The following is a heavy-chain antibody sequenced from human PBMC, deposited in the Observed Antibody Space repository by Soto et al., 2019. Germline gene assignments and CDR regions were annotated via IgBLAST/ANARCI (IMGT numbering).Heavy chain of an antibody. J-gene: IGHJ4*02. CDR2: IYYSGST. V-gene: IGHV4-59*01. CDR1: GGSISSYY. D-gene: IGHD3-10*01. Sequence: TSETLSLTCTVSGGSISSYYWSWIRQPPGKGLEWIGYIYYSGSTNYNPSLKSRVTISVDTSKNQFSLKLSSVTAADTAVYYCARAGPKYYYGSGSSGLDYWGQGTLVTVSS. CDR3: ARAGPKYYYGSGSSGLDY.